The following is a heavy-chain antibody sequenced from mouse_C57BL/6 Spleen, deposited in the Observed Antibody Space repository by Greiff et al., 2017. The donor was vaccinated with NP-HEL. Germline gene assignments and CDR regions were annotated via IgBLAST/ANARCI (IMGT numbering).Heavy chain of an antibody. CDR1: GYTFTSYW. CDR3: AREDSNYFYYAMDY. J-gene: IGHJ4*01. Sequence: QVQLQQPGAELVRPGSSVKLSCKASGYTFTSYWMHWVKQRPIQGLEWIGNIDPSDSETHYNQQFKDKATLTVDKSSSTAYMQLSSLTSEDSAVYYCAREDSNYFYYAMDYWGQGTSVTVSS. V-gene: IGHV1-52*01. D-gene: IGHD2-5*01. CDR2: IDPSDSET.